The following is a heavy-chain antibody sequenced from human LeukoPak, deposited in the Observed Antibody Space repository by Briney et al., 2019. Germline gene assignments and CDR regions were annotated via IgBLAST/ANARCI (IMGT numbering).Heavy chain of an antibody. Sequence: SATLSLTCTVSGGPISSSSYYWGWIRQPPGKGLEWIGSIYYSGSTYYNPSLKSRVTISVDTSKNQFSLKLSSVTAADTAVYYCASQSDSSSWPPRALYYFDYWGQGTLVTVSS. CDR2: IYYSGST. V-gene: IGHV4-39*01. J-gene: IGHJ4*02. D-gene: IGHD6-13*01. CDR1: GGPISSSSYY. CDR3: ASQSDSSSWPPRALYYFDY.